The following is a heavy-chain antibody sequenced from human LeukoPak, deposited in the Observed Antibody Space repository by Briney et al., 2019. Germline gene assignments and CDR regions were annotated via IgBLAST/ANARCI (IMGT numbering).Heavy chain of an antibody. Sequence: PSETLSLTCSVSGGSISNSYWSWIRQPPGKGLEWIGYIYPSGSTYYNPSLKSRVTISVDTSKNQFSLKLSSVTAADTAVYYCARLAYCGGDCYWVSYFDYWGQGTLVTVSS. CDR2: IYPSGST. CDR3: ARLAYCGGDCYWVSYFDY. V-gene: IGHV4-59*08. CDR1: GGSISNSY. J-gene: IGHJ4*02. D-gene: IGHD2-21*01.